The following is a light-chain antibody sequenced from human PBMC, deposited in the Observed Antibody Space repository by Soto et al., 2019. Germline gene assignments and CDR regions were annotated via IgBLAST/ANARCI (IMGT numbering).Light chain of an antibody. CDR3: QQYNNWPSWT. CDR1: QSISTN. Sequence: EIVLTQSPATLSVSPGERVTLSCRASQSISTNLAWYQQRPGQAPRLLIYGASRRATDIPARFSGSGSGTEFTLTISSLQSEDFAVYHCQQYNNWPSWTFGQGTKVDIK. V-gene: IGKV3-15*01. CDR2: GAS. J-gene: IGKJ1*01.